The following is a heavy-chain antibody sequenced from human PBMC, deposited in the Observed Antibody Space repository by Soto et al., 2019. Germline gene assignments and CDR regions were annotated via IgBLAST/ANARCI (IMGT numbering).Heavy chain of an antibody. V-gene: IGHV3-23*01. Sequence: GGSLRLSCAASGFTFSSYAMSWVRQAPGKGLEWVSAISGSGGSTYYADSVKGRFTISRDNSKNTLYLQMNSLRAEDTAVYYCAKGPGACSGGSCYSTTYYFDYWGQGTLVTVSS. D-gene: IGHD2-15*01. J-gene: IGHJ4*02. CDR1: GFTFSSYA. CDR2: ISGSGGST. CDR3: AKGPGACSGGSCYSTTYYFDY.